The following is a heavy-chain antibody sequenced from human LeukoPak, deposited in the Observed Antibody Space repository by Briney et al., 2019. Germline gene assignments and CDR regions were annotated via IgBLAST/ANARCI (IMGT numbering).Heavy chain of an antibody. CDR3: AREGNYYDSSGYGVGDAFDI. CDR1: GYTFTSYA. V-gene: IGHV1-3*01. Sequence: ASVKVSCKASGYTFTSYAMHWVRQAPGQRLEWMGWINAGNANTKYSQKFQGRVTITRDTSASTAYMELSSLRSEDTAVYYCAREGNYYDSSGYGVGDAFDIWGQGTMVTVSS. D-gene: IGHD3-22*01. J-gene: IGHJ3*02. CDR2: INAGNANT.